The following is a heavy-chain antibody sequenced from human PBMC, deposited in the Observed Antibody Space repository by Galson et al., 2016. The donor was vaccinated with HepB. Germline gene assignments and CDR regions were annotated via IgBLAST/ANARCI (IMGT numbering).Heavy chain of an antibody. Sequence: SLRLSCAASGITFSRHWMTWVRQAPGKGLECVAKVNQDGGGKYYVDSVKGRFAISRDNAKISVYLQMNSLRVEDTTVYYCATEDYRRFAFWGRGTLVTVST. J-gene: IGHJ2*01. CDR2: VNQDGGGK. D-gene: IGHD4-11*01. CDR3: ATEDYRRFAF. CDR1: GITFSRHW. V-gene: IGHV3-7*05.